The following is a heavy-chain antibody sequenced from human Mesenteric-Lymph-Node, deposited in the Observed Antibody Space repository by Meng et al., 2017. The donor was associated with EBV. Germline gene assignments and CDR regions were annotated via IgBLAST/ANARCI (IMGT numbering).Heavy chain of an antibody. D-gene: IGHD3-9*01. V-gene: IGHV7-4-1*02. CDR1: GYTFTNYA. CDR2: INTNIGNS. J-gene: IGHJ5*02. Sequence: QVQLVQLGSELKKPGASVQFPCKASGYTFTNYAINWVRQAPGQGLEWMGRINTNIGNSMYAQGFTGRFVFSLDTSVSTAYLQISSLKTEDTAVYYCTRFDWLAHHWGQGTLVTVSS. CDR3: TRFDWLAHH.